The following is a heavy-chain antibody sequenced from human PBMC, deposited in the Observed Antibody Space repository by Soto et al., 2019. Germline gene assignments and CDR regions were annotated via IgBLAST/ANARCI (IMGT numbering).Heavy chain of an antibody. Sequence: EVQLVESGGGLVQPGGSLRLSCAASEFTFSNYWMHWVRQAPGKGLVWVSRIKGDGSITNYADSVKGRFTISRDNAKNTLFLQMDSVTAEDTAVYYCARGVPDHYATDVWARGPRSPSP. CDR2: IKGDGSIT. CDR3: ARGVPDHYATDV. V-gene: IGHV3-74*02. CDR1: EFTFSNYW. J-gene: IGHJ6*02.